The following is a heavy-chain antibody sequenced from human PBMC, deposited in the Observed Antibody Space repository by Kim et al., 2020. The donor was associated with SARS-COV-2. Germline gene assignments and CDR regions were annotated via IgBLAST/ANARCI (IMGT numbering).Heavy chain of an antibody. V-gene: IGHV3-11*06. CDR3: ARDNGRWIFGVIGWQYGVDY. D-gene: IGHD3-3*01. Sequence: RVTIARDNAKNSLYLQMNSLRAEDTAVYYCARDNGRWIFGVIGWQYGVDYWGQGTLVTVSS. J-gene: IGHJ4*02.